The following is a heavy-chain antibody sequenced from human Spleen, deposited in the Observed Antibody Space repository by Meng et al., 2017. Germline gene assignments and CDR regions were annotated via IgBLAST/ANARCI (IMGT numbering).Heavy chain of an antibody. D-gene: IGHD2-15*01. CDR3: ARGQNKLCSGDTCYSVRLAFDS. V-gene: IGHV4-61*01. CDR1: GGSVRSGRSY. J-gene: IGHJ4*02. CDR2: IYSGSMYYPETT. Sequence: SETLSLTCTVSGGSVRSGRSYWSWIRQPPGKALEWIGSIYSGSMYYPETTKYNPSLSSRVTTSVDTSQNQFSLKMTSVTAADTAVYYCARGQNKLCSGDTCYSVRLAFDSWGQGRMVTVSS.